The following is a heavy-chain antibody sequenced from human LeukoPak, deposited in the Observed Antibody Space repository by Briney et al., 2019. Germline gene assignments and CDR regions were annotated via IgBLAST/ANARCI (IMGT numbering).Heavy chain of an antibody. V-gene: IGHV1-69*06. CDR3: ARDQNYDSSGYYYDY. CDR1: GYTFISYA. CDR2: IIPIFGTA. J-gene: IGHJ4*02. Sequence: ASVKVSCKASGYTFISYAMNWVRQAPGQGLEWMGGIIPIFGTANYAQKFQGRVTITADKSTSTAYMELSSLRSEDTAVYYCARDQNYDSSGYYYDYWGQGTLVTVSS. D-gene: IGHD3-22*01.